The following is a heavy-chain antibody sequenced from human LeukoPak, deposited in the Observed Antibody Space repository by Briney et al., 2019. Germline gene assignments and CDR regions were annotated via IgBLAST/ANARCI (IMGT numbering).Heavy chain of an antibody. CDR2: IIPIFGIA. Sequence: GASVKVSCKASGGTFSSYAISWVRQAPGQGLEWMGRIIPIFGIANYAQKFQGRVTITADKSTSTAYMELSSLRSEDTAVYYCARGCSGGSYLLWFDPWGQGTLVTVSS. V-gene: IGHV1-69*04. CDR3: ARGCSGGSYLLWFDP. D-gene: IGHD2-15*01. J-gene: IGHJ5*02. CDR1: GGTFSSYA.